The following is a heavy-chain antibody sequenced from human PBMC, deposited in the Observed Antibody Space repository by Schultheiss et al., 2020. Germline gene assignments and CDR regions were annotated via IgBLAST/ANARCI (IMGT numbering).Heavy chain of an antibody. CDR1: GGSISSGGYY. J-gene: IGHJ6*02. CDR2: IYYSGST. D-gene: IGHD6-6*01. Sequence: SQTLSLTCTVSGGSISSGGYYWSWIRQHPGKGLEWIGYIYYSGSTNYNPSLKSRVTISVDTSKNQFSLKLSSVTAADTAVYYCARIEYSSPLRFYYGMDVWGQGTTVTVSS. V-gene: IGHV4-31*03. CDR3: ARIEYSSPLRFYYGMDV.